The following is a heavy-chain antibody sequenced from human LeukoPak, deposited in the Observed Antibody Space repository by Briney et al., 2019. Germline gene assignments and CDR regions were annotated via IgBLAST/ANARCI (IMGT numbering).Heavy chain of an antibody. D-gene: IGHD3-9*01. J-gene: IGHJ3*02. CDR3: ARSYCDILTGRDALDI. CDR1: GYTFTSYG. Sequence: ASVTVSCKASGYTFTSYGTSWVLQAPGQGLKWMGWISGYHGNTHHAQKVQVRVIMTTDTSTSTAYMELRRLRADDTAMYFCARSYCDILTGRDALDIWGQGTRVTVSS. CDR2: ISGYHGNT. V-gene: IGHV1-18*01.